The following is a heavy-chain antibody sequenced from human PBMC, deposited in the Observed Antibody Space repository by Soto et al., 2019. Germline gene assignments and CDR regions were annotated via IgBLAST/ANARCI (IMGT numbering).Heavy chain of an antibody. V-gene: IGHV1-69*08. CDR3: ARDRITTRGDAFGL. Sequence: QVQLVQSGAEVRKPGSSVKVSCKAPGGTFSTYIISWVRQAPGQGLEWMGRIIPIPDITNYAQKFQGRVTVTAERCTSTAYMELTSLKSEDTAVYYCARDRITTRGDAFGLWGQGTMVTVSS. J-gene: IGHJ3*01. D-gene: IGHD3-3*01. CDR2: IIPIPDIT. CDR1: GGTFSTYI.